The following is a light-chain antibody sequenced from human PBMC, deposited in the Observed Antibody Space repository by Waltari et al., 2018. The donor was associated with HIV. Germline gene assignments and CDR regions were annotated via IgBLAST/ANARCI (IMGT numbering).Light chain of an antibody. CDR2: KVS. J-gene: IGKJ1*01. CDR3: MQAILWVGT. V-gene: IGKV2-30*01. Sequence: VTTQFPVSLSVTTGQSVFIFCRASDSLVSTDAYTYLSCFRQRPGHSPIRLIYKVSNRGSCVPVRISGSGSGSFFTLRISYVQADDVDIFHCMQAILWVGTSGAETKLEI. CDR1: DSLVSTDAYTY.